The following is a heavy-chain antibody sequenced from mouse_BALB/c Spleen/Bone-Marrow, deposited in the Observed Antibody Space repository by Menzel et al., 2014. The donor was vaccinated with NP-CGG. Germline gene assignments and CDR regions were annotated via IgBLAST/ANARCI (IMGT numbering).Heavy chain of an antibody. D-gene: IGHD2-2*01. Sequence: EVQGVESGPSLVKPSQTLSLTCSVTGDSITSGYWNWIRKLPGNKLEYMGYISYSASTYYNPSLKSRISITRDTSKNXYYLQLKSVTTEDTATYYCARFGYDYALDYWGQGTSVTVSS. CDR3: ARFGYDYALDY. CDR1: GDSITSGY. J-gene: IGHJ4*01. V-gene: IGHV3-8*02. CDR2: ISYSAST.